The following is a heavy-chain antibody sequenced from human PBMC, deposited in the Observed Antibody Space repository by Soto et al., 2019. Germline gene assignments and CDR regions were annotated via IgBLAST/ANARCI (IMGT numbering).Heavy chain of an antibody. V-gene: IGHV4-59*08. J-gene: IGHJ4*02. Sequence: SETLSLTCTVSGGSISSYYWSWIRQPPGKGLEWIGYIYYSGSTNYNPSLKSRVTISVDTSKNQFSLKLSSVTAADTAVYYCALLDYHDRSGYLDSWGQGTLVTVSS. CDR2: IYYSGST. CDR3: ALLDYHDRSGYLDS. D-gene: IGHD3-22*01. CDR1: GGSISSYY.